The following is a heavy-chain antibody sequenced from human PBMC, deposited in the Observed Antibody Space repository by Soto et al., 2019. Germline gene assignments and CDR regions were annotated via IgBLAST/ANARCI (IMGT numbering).Heavy chain of an antibody. CDR3: ARGELRFWFDP. V-gene: IGHV4-31*03. CDR2: IYYSGST. D-gene: IGHD1-26*01. J-gene: IGHJ5*02. Sequence: QVQLQESGPGLVKPSQTLSLTCTVSGGSISSGGYYWSWIRQHPGKGLEWIGYIYYSGSTYYNPSLKSRVTLSVDTSKNQCSLKVSSVTAADTAVYHCARGELRFWFDPWGQGTLVTVSS. CDR1: GGSISSGGYY.